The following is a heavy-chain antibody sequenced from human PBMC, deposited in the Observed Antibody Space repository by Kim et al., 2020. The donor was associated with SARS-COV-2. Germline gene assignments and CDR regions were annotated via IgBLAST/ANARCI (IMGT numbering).Heavy chain of an antibody. CDR3: ARHWYSSVFRGLNWFDP. V-gene: IGHV4-39*01. J-gene: IGHJ5*02. Sequence: SETLSLTCTVSGGSISSSSYYWGWIRQPPGKGLEWIGSIYYSGSTYYNPSLKSRVTISVDTSKNQFSLKLSSVTAADTAVYYCARHWYSSVFRGLNWFDPWGQGTLVTVSS. CDR2: IYYSGST. CDR1: GGSISSSSYY. D-gene: IGHD6-19*01.